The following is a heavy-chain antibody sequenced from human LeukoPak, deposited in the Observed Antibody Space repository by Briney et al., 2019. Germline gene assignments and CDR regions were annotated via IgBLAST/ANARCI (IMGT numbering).Heavy chain of an antibody. CDR2: ITPIFGTA. D-gene: IGHD4-23*01. CDR3: ARGWLAETTVVTPYNY. CDR1: GGTFRSNA. Sequence: GASVKVSCKASGGTFRSNAISWVRQAPRQGLEWMGGITPIFGTANYAQKFQGRVTITAVESMSTAYMELSSLRSEDTAVYYCARGWLAETTVVTPYNYWGQGTLVTVSS. J-gene: IGHJ4*02. V-gene: IGHV1-69*13.